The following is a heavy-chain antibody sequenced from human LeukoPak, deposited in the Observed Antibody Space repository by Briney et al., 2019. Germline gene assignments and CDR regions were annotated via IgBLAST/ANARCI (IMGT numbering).Heavy chain of an antibody. V-gene: IGHV3-23*01. D-gene: IGHD6-13*01. J-gene: IGHJ4*02. CDR3: ARDSLAAAGTSV. Sequence: LSGGSLRLSCAASGFTFSSYAMSWVRQAPGKGLEWVSAISGSGGSTYYADSVKGRFTISRHNSKNTLYLQMNSLRAEDTAVYYCARDSLAAAGTSVWGQGTLVTVSS. CDR1: GFTFSSYA. CDR2: ISGSGGST.